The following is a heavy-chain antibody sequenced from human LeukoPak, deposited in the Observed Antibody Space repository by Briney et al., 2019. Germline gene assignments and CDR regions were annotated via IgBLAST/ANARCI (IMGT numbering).Heavy chain of an antibody. V-gene: IGHV3-23*01. J-gene: IGHJ3*02. CDR2: IGGGDGGT. D-gene: IGHD3-16*01. CDR3: AREGPSVDWGSFDI. CDR1: GFTSSSYA. Sequence: GGSLRLSCAGSGFTSSSYAMSWVRQAPGKGLYWVSGIGGGDGGTYYTDSVKGRFTIFRDISKNTLYLQMNSLRAEDTAVYYCAREGPSVDWGSFDIWGQGTMVTVSS.